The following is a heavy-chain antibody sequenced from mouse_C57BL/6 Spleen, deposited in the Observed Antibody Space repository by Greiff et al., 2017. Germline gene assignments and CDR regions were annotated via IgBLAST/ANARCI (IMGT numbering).Heavy chain of an antibody. J-gene: IGHJ2*01. CDR1: GYTFTDYY. D-gene: IGHD1-1*01. CDR3: ASPHYGSSFPFDY. Sequence: EVQLQQSGPELVKPGASVKISCKASGYTFTDYYMNWVKQSHGKSLEWIGDINPNNGGTSYNQKFKGKATLTVDKSSSTAYMELRSLTSEDSAVYYCASPHYGSSFPFDYWGQGTTLTVSS. V-gene: IGHV1-26*01. CDR2: INPNNGGT.